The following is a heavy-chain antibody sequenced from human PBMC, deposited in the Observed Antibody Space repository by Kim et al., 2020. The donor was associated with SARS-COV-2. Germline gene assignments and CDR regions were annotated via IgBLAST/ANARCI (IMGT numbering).Heavy chain of an antibody. J-gene: IGHJ4*02. V-gene: IGHV3-72*01. CDR2: YTT. CDR3: SRDGSADY. Sequence: YTTSYAASVKGRFTISRDDAKTSVYLQMNNLKTEDTAVYYCSRDGSADYWGQGTPVTVFS.